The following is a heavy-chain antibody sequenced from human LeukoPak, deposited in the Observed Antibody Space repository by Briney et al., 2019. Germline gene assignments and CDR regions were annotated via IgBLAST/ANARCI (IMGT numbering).Heavy chain of an antibody. CDR1: GYTFTSYY. Sequence: GASVTVSCKASGYTFTSYYMHWVRQAPGQGLEWMGIINPSGGSTSYAQKFQGRVTMTRDTSISTAYMELSRLRSDDTAVYYCAREDIVATSDAFDIWGQGTMVTVSS. CDR2: INPSGGST. D-gene: IGHD5-12*01. V-gene: IGHV1-46*01. CDR3: AREDIVATSDAFDI. J-gene: IGHJ3*02.